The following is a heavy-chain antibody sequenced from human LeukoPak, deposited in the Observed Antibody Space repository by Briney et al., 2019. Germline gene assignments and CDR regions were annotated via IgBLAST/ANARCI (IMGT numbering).Heavy chain of an antibody. V-gene: IGHV1-3*01. D-gene: IGHD3-16*02. J-gene: IGHJ4*02. CDR3: ARDRGLRSVYDYVWGSYRYLDY. CDR1: GYTFTSYA. CDR2: INAGNGNT. Sequence: ASVKVSCKASGYTFTSYAMHWVRQAPGQRLEWMGWINAGNGNTKYSQKFQGRVTITRDTSASTAYMELSSLRSEDTAVYYCARDRGLRSVYDYVWGSYRYLDYWGQGTLVTVSS.